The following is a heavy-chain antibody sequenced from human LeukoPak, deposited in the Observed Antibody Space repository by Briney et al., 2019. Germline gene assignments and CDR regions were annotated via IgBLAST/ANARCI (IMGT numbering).Heavy chain of an antibody. Sequence: GGSLRLSCAASGFTFSSYWMSWVRQAPGKGLEWVANIKQDGSEKYYVDSVKGRFTISRDNAKNSLYLQMNSLRAEDTAVYYCARGEYGSGNYHIDYWGRGTLVTVSS. D-gene: IGHD3-10*01. CDR2: IKQDGSEK. J-gene: IGHJ4*02. CDR1: GFTFSSYW. V-gene: IGHV3-7*01. CDR3: ARGEYGSGNYHIDY.